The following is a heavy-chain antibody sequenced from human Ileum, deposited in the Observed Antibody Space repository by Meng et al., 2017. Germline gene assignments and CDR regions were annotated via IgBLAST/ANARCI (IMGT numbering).Heavy chain of an antibody. CDR2: ISGGGDNT. Sequence: GGSLRLSCAASGFTFSNYAMNWVRQAPGKGLEWVSAISGGGDNTYYADSVKGRFTISRDKNKLYLQMSSLGAEDSAVYYCSKDRVVNTGMGAFGCWGQGTLVTVSS. J-gene: IGHJ4*02. CDR1: GFTFSNYA. CDR3: SKDRVVNTGMGAFGC. V-gene: IGHV3-23*01. D-gene: IGHD5-18*01.